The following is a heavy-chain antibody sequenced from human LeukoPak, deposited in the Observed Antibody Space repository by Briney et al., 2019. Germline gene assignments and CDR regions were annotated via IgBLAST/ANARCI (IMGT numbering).Heavy chain of an antibody. J-gene: IGHJ4*02. CDR3: ARTSYGLVDY. CDR2: INGDGRNI. V-gene: IGHV3-74*01. Sequence: PGGSLRLSCVASGFTFSSYWMHWVRQDPRKGLVWVSRINGDGRNINYADSVRGRFTISRDNAKNTLYLQMNTLRVEDTAVYYCARTSYGLVDYWGQGTLVTVSS. D-gene: IGHD3-10*01. CDR1: GFTFSSYW.